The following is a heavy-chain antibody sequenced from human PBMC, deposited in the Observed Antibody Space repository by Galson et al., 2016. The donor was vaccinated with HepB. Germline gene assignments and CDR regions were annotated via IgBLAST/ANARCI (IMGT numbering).Heavy chain of an antibody. CDR3: ARADNYYGSGTYHEAFDI. J-gene: IGHJ3*02. V-gene: IGHV4-59*01. CDR2: IHDSVGT. D-gene: IGHD3-10*01. CDR1: GGSISSYY. Sequence: EPLSLTCTVSGGSISSYYWSWIRQHPGKGLEWIGNIHDSVGTHNNPSLKSRVTILVDTSKNQFSLKLSSVTAADTAVYYCARADNYYGSGTYHEAFDIWGQGTMVTVSS.